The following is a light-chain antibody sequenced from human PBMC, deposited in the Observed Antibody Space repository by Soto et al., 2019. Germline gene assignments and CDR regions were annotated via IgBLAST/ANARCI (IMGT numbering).Light chain of an antibody. CDR3: QQYDQWPIT. V-gene: IGKV3-15*01. J-gene: IGKJ5*01. Sequence: EIVMTQSPATLSVSPGERATLSCSASQSVSSNLAWYQQKPGQAPRLLIYDASTRATVIPARFSGSGSGTEFTLTISSLQSEDFAVYYCQQYDQWPITFGQGTRLEIK. CDR2: DAS. CDR1: QSVSSN.